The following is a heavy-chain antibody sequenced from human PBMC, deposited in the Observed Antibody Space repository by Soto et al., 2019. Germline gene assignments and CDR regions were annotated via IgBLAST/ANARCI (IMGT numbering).Heavy chain of an antibody. J-gene: IGHJ4*02. CDR3: ARSTGRAVGGGY. V-gene: IGHV1-3*01. Sequence: QVQLVQSGAEVKKPGASVKVSCKASGYTFTSYAMHWVRQAPGQRLEWMGWINAGNGKTKYSQKFQGRVTITRDTSASTAYMELSSLRSEDTAVYYWARSTGRAVGGGYWGQGTLVTSSS. CDR1: GYTFTSYA. CDR2: INAGNGKT. D-gene: IGHD6-19*01.